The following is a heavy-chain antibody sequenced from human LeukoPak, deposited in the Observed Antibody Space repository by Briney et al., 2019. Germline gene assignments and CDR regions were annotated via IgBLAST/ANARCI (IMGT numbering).Heavy chain of an antibody. V-gene: IGHV1-46*01. CDR1: GYTFTSYY. Sequence: GASVKVSCKASGYTFTSYYMHWVRQAPGQGLEWMGIINPSGGSTSYAQKFQGRVTMTRDTSTSTVYMELSSLRSEDTAVYYCARGNLNYYDFWSGYSAEGNANFDYWGQGTLVTVSS. CDR2: INPSGGST. J-gene: IGHJ4*02. D-gene: IGHD3-3*01. CDR3: ARGNLNYYDFWSGYSAEGNANFDY.